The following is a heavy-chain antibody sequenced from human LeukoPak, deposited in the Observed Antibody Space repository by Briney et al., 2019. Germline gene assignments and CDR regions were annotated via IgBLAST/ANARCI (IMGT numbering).Heavy chain of an antibody. CDR3: AKELTRGSSWYEDY. Sequence: GGSLRLSCAASGFTFSNYGMHWVRQAPGKGLEWVAVISYDGSAEYYADSVKGRFAIYRDNSRNTLYLQMNSLSPEDTAVYYCAKELTRGSSWYEDYWGQGTLVTVSS. CDR1: GFTFSNYG. V-gene: IGHV3-30*18. CDR2: ISYDGSAE. J-gene: IGHJ4*02. D-gene: IGHD6-13*01.